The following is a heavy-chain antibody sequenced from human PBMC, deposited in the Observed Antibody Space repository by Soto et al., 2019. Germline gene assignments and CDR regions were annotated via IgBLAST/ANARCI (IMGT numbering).Heavy chain of an antibody. Sequence: QVQLVQSGAEVKKPGASVKVSCKASGYPFINFYIHWVRLVPGQGLEWMGIVNPSGHISHYAARFQGRVTMTSDTSTSTVYMELSSLTSDDTANYYCTAGPVTSCLHYWGQGTLVTVSS. J-gene: IGHJ4*02. D-gene: IGHD4-17*01. V-gene: IGHV1-46*01. CDR2: VNPSGHIS. CDR3: TAGPVTSCLHY. CDR1: GYPFINFY.